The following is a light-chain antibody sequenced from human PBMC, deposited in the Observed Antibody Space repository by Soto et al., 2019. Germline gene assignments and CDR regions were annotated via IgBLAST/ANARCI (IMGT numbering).Light chain of an antibody. CDR1: QSVLYSSNNKKY. CDR3: QQYYSTPWT. J-gene: IGKJ1*01. V-gene: IGKV4-1*01. Sequence: DIVMTQSPDSLAVSLCERATINCKSSQSVLYSSNNKKYLAWYQQKPGQPPKLLIYWASTRESGVPDRFSGSGSGTDGTLTISSLKAEDGAVYYCQQYYSTPWTFGQGTKVDIK. CDR2: WAS.